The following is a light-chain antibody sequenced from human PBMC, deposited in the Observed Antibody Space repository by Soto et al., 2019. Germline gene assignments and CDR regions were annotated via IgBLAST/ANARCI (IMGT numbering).Light chain of an antibody. CDR1: QSVSNNY. Sequence: EIVLTQSPGTLSLSPGERASLSCRASQSVSNNYLAWYQQKPGQAPRVLIYDASTRATGIPDRFSGSGSGTDFTLTISRLEPEDSAVYYCQQYGSSPWTFGQGTKVDI. CDR3: QQYGSSPWT. V-gene: IGKV3-20*01. J-gene: IGKJ1*01. CDR2: DAS.